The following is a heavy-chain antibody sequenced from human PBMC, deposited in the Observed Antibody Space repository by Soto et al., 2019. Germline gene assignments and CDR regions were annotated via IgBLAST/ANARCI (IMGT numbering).Heavy chain of an antibody. J-gene: IGHJ6*02. CDR2: ISYDGSNK. Sequence: PGGSLRLSCAASGFTFSSYAMHWVRQAPGKGLEWVAVISYDGSNKYYADSVKGRFTISRDNSKNTLYLQMNSLRAEDTAVYYCARDLLPTIPYYYYGMDVWGQGTTVTV. CDR1: GFTFSSYA. V-gene: IGHV3-30-3*01. CDR3: ARDLLPTIPYYYYGMDV. D-gene: IGHD2-15*01.